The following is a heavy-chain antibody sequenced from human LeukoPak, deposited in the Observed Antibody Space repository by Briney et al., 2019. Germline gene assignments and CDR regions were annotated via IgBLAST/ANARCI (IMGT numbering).Heavy chain of an antibody. CDR2: IYYSGST. CDR1: GGSISSSSYY. CDR3: ARGRLSKLLPYNWFDP. Sequence: SETLSLTCTVSGGSISSSSYYWGWIRQPPGKGLEWIGSIYYSGSTYYNPSLKSRVTISVDTSKNQFSLKLSSVTAADTAVYYCARGRLSKLLPYNWFDPWGQGTLVTVSS. J-gene: IGHJ5*02. D-gene: IGHD3-10*01. V-gene: IGHV4-39*01.